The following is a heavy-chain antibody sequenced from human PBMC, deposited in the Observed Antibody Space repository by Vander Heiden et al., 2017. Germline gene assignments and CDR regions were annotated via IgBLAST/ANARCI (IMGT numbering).Heavy chain of an antibody. D-gene: IGHD6-19*01. Sequence: EAQLVQSGAEVKKPGESLKISCQGSGYSFTRYWIGWVRQIPGKGLEWMGIIYPGDSDTRYSPSFQGQVTISADKSISTAYLQWSSLKASDTAMYYCARHGRATRQWLQPRRVWYFDLWGRGTLVTVSS. CDR1: GYSFTRYW. J-gene: IGHJ2*01. CDR2: IYPGDSDT. V-gene: IGHV5-51*01. CDR3: ARHGRATRQWLQPRRVWYFDL.